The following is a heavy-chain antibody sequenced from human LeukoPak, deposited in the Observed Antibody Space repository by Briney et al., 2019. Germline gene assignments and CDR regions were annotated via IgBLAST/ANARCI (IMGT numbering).Heavy chain of an antibody. CDR2: ISYDGSNK. Sequence: GGSLRLSCAASGFTFSSYAMHWVRQAPGKGLEWVAVISYDGSNKYYADSVKGRFTISRDNSKNTLYLQMNSLRAEDTAVYYCARGNGNINALDYWGQGTLVTVSS. CDR3: ARGNGNINALDY. V-gene: IGHV3-30*04. D-gene: IGHD5-24*01. CDR1: GFTFSSYA. J-gene: IGHJ4*02.